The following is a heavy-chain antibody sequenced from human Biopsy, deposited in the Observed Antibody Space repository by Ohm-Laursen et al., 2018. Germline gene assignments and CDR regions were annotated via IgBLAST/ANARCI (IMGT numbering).Heavy chain of an antibody. CDR1: GYRLTELY. CDR2: FAPENGRI. D-gene: IGHD1-1*01. J-gene: IGHJ4*02. Sequence: GASVKASCKVSGYRLTELYMHWVRQAPGQGLEWMGGFAPENGRIVYSQKFQGRVTMTEDTSTSTAYMEVWRLRSDDTAVYYCAADINVWNVNYWGQGTQVIVSS. CDR3: AADINVWNVNY. V-gene: IGHV1-24*01.